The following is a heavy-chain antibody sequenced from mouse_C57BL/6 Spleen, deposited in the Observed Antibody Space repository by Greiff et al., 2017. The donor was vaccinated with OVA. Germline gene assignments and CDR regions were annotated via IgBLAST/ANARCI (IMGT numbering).Heavy chain of an antibody. CDR2: INPNNGGT. V-gene: IGHV1-22*01. CDR1: GYTFTDYN. J-gene: IGHJ3*01. CDR3: ARSYYGSSYWFAY. Sequence: EVQLQQSGPELVKPGASVKMSCKASGYTFTDYNMHWVKQSHGKRLEWIGYINPNNGGTSYNQKFKGKATLTVNKSSSTAYMELRSLTSEDSAVYDCARSYYGSSYWFAYWGQGTLVTVSA. D-gene: IGHD1-1*01.